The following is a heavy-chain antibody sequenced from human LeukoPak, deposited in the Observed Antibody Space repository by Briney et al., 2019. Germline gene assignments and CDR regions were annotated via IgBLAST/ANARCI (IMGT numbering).Heavy chain of an antibody. V-gene: IGHV4-59*08. D-gene: IGHD3-3*01. J-gene: IGHJ4*02. CDR1: GGSISSYF. CDR2: IYYSGST. Sequence: SETLSLTCTVSGGSISSYFWSWIRQPPGKGLEWIGYIYYSGSTNYNPSLKSRVTISVDTSKNQFSLKLSSVTAADTAVYYCARVSAIFGMVWGQGTLVTVSS. CDR3: ARVSAIFGMV.